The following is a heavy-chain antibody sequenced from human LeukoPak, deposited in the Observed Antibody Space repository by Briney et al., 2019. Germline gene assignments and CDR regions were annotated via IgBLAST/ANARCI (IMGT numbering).Heavy chain of an antibody. D-gene: IGHD6-19*01. CDR1: GYSISSGYY. J-gene: IGHJ5*02. V-gene: IGHV4-38-2*01. Sequence: PSETLSLTCAVSGYSISSGYYWGWIRQPPGKGLERIGSIYHSGSTYYNPSLKSPVTMSEDTSKNQFSLKLRSVTAADTADYYCARQWLSGVGWFDPWGQGTLVTVSS. CDR3: ARQWLSGVGWFDP. CDR2: IYHSGST.